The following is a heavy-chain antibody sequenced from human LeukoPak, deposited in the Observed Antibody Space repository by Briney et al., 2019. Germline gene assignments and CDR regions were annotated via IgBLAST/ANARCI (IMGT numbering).Heavy chain of an antibody. V-gene: IGHV4-59*01. CDR1: GGSISSYY. Sequence: PSETLSLTCTVSGGSISSYYWSWIRQPPGKGLEWIGYIYYSGSTNYNPSLKSRVTISVDTSKNQFSLKLCSVTAADTAVYYCARIHNYYDSSGYLQRWFDPWGQGTLVTVSS. J-gene: IGHJ5*02. CDR2: IYYSGST. CDR3: ARIHNYYDSSGYLQRWFDP. D-gene: IGHD3-22*01.